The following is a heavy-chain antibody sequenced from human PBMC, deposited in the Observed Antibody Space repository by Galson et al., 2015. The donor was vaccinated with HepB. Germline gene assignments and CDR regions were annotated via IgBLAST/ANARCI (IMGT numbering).Heavy chain of an antibody. J-gene: IGHJ6*02. CDR1: GFTFSSYA. CDR3: AKDQVQQLVNWGGYYYYGMDV. D-gene: IGHD6-13*01. CDR2: ISGSGGST. Sequence: SLRLSCAASGFTFSSYAMSWVRQAPGKGLEWVSAISGSGGSTYYADSVKGRFTISRDNSKNTLYLQMNSLRAEDTAVYYCAKDQVQQLVNWGGYYYYGMDVWGQGTTVTVSS. V-gene: IGHV3-23*01.